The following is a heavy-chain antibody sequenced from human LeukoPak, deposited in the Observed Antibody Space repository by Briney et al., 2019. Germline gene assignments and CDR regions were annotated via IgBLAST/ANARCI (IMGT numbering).Heavy chain of an antibody. V-gene: IGHV1-18*01. Sequence: ASVKVSCKASGYTFTSYGISWVRQAPGQGLEWMGWISAYNGNTNYAQKLQGRVTMTTDTSTSTAYMELRSLRSDDTAVYYCARDFGTARYSGSYYYGMDVWGQGTTVTVSS. CDR2: ISAYNGNT. CDR3: ARDFGTARYSGSYYYGMDV. D-gene: IGHD1-26*01. CDR1: GYTFTSYG. J-gene: IGHJ6*02.